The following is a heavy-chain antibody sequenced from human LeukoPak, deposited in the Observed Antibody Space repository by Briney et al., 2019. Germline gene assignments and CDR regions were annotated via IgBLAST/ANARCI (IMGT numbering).Heavy chain of an antibody. CDR2: IYPGDSDT. CDR3: ARRYTTTIFGVVIMTDYFDY. Sequence: GESLKISCKGSGYGFTSYWIGWVRQMPGKGLEWMGIIYPGDSDTRYSPSFQGQVTISADKSISTAYLQWSSLKASDTAMYYCARRYTTTIFGVVIMTDYFDYWGQGTLVTVSS. CDR1: GYGFTSYW. V-gene: IGHV5-51*01. J-gene: IGHJ4*02. D-gene: IGHD3-3*01.